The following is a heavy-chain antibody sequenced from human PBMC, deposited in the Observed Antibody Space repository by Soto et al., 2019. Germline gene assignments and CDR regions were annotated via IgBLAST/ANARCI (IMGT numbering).Heavy chain of an antibody. Sequence: LRLSCAASGFTFSNAWMSWVRQAPGKGLEWVGRIKSKTDGGTTDYAAPVKGRFTTSRDDSKNTLYLQMNSLKTEDTAVYYCTTDKCSSTSCYHPGGMDVWGQGTTVTVSS. CDR2: IKSKTDGGTT. CDR1: GFTFSNAW. V-gene: IGHV3-15*01. D-gene: IGHD2-2*01. J-gene: IGHJ6*02. CDR3: TTDKCSSTSCYHPGGMDV.